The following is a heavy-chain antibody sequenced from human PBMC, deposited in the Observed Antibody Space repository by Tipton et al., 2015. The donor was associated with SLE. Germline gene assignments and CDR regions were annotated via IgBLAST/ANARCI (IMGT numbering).Heavy chain of an antibody. V-gene: IGHV4-38-2*02. CDR1: GYSISSDYY. J-gene: IGHJ4*02. CDR2: IYYSGST. D-gene: IGHD3-3*01. CDR3: ARSPGRLRSMDY. Sequence: TLSLTCTVSGYSISSDYYWGWIRQPPGKGLEWIGSIYYSGSTNYKPSLKSRVTISVDTSKNQFSLKLNSVTAADTAMYFCARSPGRLRSMDYWGQGTLVTVSS.